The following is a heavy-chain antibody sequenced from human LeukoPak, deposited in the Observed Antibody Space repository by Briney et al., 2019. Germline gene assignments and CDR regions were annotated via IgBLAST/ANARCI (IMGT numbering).Heavy chain of an antibody. D-gene: IGHD3-10*01. CDR2: INHSGST. Sequence: SETLSLTCAVYGGSFSGYYWSWIRQPPGKGLEWIGEINHSGSTNYNPSLKSRVTISVDTSKNQFSLKLSSVTAADTAVYYCARDVWYYGSGSYYNGVYHYYGMDVWGQGTTVTVSS. CDR3: ARDVWYYGSGSYYNGVYHYYGMDV. V-gene: IGHV4-34*01. J-gene: IGHJ6*02. CDR1: GGSFSGYY.